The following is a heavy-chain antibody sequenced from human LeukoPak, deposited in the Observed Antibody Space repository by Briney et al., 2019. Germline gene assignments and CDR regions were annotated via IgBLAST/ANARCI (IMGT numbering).Heavy chain of an antibody. Sequence: SETLSLTCAVSGGSISSSGYSWSWIRQPPGKGLEWIGYIYYSGSTYYNPSLKSRVTISVDTSKNQFSLKLTSVTAADTAFYYCARDSSGFYYARMLNYWGQGTLVTVSS. CDR3: ARDSSGFYYARMLNY. V-gene: IGHV4-30-4*07. CDR2: IYYSGST. CDR1: GGSISSSGYS. D-gene: IGHD3-22*01. J-gene: IGHJ4*02.